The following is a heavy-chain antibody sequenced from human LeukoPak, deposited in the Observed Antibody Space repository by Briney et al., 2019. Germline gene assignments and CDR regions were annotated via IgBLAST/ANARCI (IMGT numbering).Heavy chain of an antibody. CDR2: IYYSGST. CDR1: GGSISSYY. CDR3: ARAPPSGYLFYYYSNGMDV. Sequence: SETLSLTCTVSGGSISSYYWSWIRQPPGKGLEWIGYIYYSGSTNYNPSLKSRVTISVDTSKNQFSLKLSSVTAADTAVYYCARAPPSGYLFYYYSNGMDVGGKGTTVPVS. J-gene: IGHJ6*04. V-gene: IGHV4-59*08. D-gene: IGHD6-25*01.